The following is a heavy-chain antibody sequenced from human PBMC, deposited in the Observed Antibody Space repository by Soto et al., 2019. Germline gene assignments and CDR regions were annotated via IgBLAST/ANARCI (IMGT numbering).Heavy chain of an antibody. D-gene: IGHD3-16*02. V-gene: IGHV3-23*01. CDR1: GVSFSSDA. J-gene: IGHJ4*02. CDR3: AKDRRTSQIIVIRVLFDY. Sequence: GSLRLSCSTSGVSFSSDAMSWFRQAAGKGLEWVSAISGSGGSTYYADSVKGRFTISRDNSKNTLYLQMNSLRAEDTAVYYCAKDRRTSQIIVIRVLFDYWVQGTLVTVSS. CDR2: ISGSGGST.